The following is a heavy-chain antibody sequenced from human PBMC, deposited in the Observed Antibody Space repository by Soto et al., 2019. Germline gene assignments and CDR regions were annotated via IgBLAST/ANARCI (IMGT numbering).Heavy chain of an antibody. CDR3: ARDGGYSSGWPYYYYGMDV. J-gene: IGHJ6*02. Sequence: GGSLRLSCAASGFTFSSYAMHWVRQAPGKGLEWVAVISYDGSNKYYADSVKGRFTISRDNSKNTLYLQMNSLRAEDTAVYYCARDGGYSSGWPYYYYGMDVWGQGTTVTVSS. CDR2: ISYDGSNK. V-gene: IGHV3-30-3*01. CDR1: GFTFSSYA. D-gene: IGHD6-19*01.